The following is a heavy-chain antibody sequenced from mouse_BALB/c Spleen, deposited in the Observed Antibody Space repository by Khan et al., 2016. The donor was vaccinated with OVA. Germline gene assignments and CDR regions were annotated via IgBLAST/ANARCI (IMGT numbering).Heavy chain of an antibody. CDR2: INSDGYYT. Sequence: EVQVVESGGDLMKPGGSLKLSCAASGFTFSTYGMSWVRQTPDKRLEWVATINSDGYYTYYPDSVQGRFTISRNTAKNTLYRQMSSLKSEDTAMYYCASHLTGSFAYWGQGTLVTVSA. V-gene: IGHV5-6*01. J-gene: IGHJ3*01. D-gene: IGHD4-1*01. CDR3: ASHLTGSFAY. CDR1: GFTFSTYG.